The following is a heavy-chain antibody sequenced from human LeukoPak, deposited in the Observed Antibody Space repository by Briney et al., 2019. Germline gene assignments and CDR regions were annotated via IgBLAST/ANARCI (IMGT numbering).Heavy chain of an antibody. D-gene: IGHD6-13*01. CDR2: FSSLSNFS. Sequence: GGSLRLSCAASGFTFSDYYMSWIRQAPGKGLEWVSHFSSLSNFSSCADSVKGRFTISRDNAKNSLYLQVNSLRAEDTAVYYCARPTIAAAGNFEYWGQGTLVTVS. V-gene: IGHV3-11*03. CDR1: GFTFSDYY. CDR3: ARPTIAAAGNFEY. J-gene: IGHJ4*02.